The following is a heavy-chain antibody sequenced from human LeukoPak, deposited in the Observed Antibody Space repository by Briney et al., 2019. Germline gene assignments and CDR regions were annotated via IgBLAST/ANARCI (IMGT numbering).Heavy chain of an antibody. CDR1: GLLCINHH. CDR3: STSPSWGV. J-gene: IGHJ6*04. V-gene: IGHV3-53*01. D-gene: IGHD3-16*01. CDR2: IYSGGTT. Sequence: GGSLRLSYAASGLLCINHHITWGLQAPGKGLEWVSVIYSGGTTHYADSVKGRFTISRDNSKNTLYLQMNSLRVDDTAVYYCSTSPSWGVWGKGTTVTVSS.